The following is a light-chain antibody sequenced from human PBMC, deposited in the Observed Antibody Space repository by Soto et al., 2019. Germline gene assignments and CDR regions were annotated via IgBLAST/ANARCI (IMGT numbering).Light chain of an antibody. CDR3: QQYNRWPLT. CDR1: QYVQSS. CDR2: SAS. Sequence: EVVKTQSPATLSVSPGERATLSCRTSQYVQSSLAWYQQKPGRAPRLLIYSASTRATGIPARFSGSGSGTEFTLSISSLQSEDFAVYYCQQYNRWPLTFGQGTRLEIK. J-gene: IGKJ5*01. V-gene: IGKV3-15*01.